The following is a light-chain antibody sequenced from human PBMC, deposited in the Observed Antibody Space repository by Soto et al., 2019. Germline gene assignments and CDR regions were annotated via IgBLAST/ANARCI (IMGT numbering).Light chain of an antibody. CDR1: SGSIAKNY. Sequence: NFMLAQPPSVSESPGKTVTISCTRSSGSIAKNYVHWYQQRPGSAPTIVLFEDNKRSSGIPDRFSGSIDSSSISASLTISGLKTEDEADYYCQSFDINNVVFGGGTKLTVL. CDR2: EDN. J-gene: IGLJ2*01. V-gene: IGLV6-57*04. CDR3: QSFDINNVV.